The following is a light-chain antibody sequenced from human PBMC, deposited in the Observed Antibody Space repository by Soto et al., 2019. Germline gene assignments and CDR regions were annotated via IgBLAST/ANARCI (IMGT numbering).Light chain of an antibody. CDR2: EVS. J-gene: IGLJ3*02. CDR3: AAWDDSLTAV. Sequence: QSVLTQPASVSGSPGQSITISCTGTSSDVGGYNYVSWYQQHPGKAPKLMIYEVSNRPSGVSNRFSGSKSGNTASLTISGLQSEDEADYYCAAWDDSLTAVFGGGTKLTVL. V-gene: IGLV2-14*01. CDR1: SSDVGGYNY.